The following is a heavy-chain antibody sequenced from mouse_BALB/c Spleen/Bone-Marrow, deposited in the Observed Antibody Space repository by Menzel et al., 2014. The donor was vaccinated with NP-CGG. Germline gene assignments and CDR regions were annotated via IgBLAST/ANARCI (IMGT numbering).Heavy chain of an antibody. CDR2: INPGSGGT. Sequence: QVQLKDSGPDLVSPGTSVMASCKASGYAFTNYLIEWVKQRPGQGLEWIGVINPGSGGTKYNEKFKGKETLTADKSSSTAFMQLSSLTSDGSAVYFCARRVFSMDYFSQAAS. CDR1: GYAFTNYL. CDR3: ARRVFSMDY. V-gene: IGHV1-54*01. J-gene: IGHJ4*01.